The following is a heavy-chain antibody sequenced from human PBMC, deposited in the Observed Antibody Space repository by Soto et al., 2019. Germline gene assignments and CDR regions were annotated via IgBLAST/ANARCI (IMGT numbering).Heavy chain of an antibody. CDR2: IYYSGST. CDR3: ARSLGYCSGGSCYSDAFDI. CDR1: GGTISNYY. J-gene: IGHJ3*02. D-gene: IGHD2-15*01. Sequence: ESLYLTCKVSGGTISNYYGSWIRHPTGKALEWIGYIYYSGSTNYNPSLKSRVTISVDTSKNQFSLKLSSVTAADTAVYYCARSLGYCSGGSCYSDAFDIWGQGTMVTVSS. V-gene: IGHV4-59*08.